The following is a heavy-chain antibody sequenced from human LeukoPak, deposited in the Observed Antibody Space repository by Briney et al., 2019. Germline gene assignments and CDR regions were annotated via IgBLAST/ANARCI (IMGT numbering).Heavy chain of an antibody. V-gene: IGHV4-34*01. CDR2: INHSGST. CDR3: ARGLLGITMVRGVIDY. D-gene: IGHD3-10*01. CDR1: GFTFSSYA. J-gene: IGHJ4*02. Sequence: GSLRLSCAASGFTFSSYAMSWIRQPPGKGLEWIGEINHSGSTNYNPSLKSRVTISVDTSKNQFSLKLSSVTAADMAVYYCARGLLGITMVRGVIDYWGQGTLVTVSS.